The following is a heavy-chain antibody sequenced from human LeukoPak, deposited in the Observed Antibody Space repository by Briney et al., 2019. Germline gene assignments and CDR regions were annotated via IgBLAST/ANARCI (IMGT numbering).Heavy chain of an antibody. D-gene: IGHD3-22*01. CDR1: GFTFRSHW. CDR2: IKQDGSEK. CDR3: ASYPGSITMIVVPIDY. Sequence: PGGSLRLSCAASGFTFRSHWMSWVRQAPGKGLEWVANIKQDGSEKYYVDSVKGRFTISRDNAKNPLYLQMNSLRAEDTAVYYCASYPGSITMIVVPIDYWGQGTLVTVSS. J-gene: IGHJ4*02. V-gene: IGHV3-7*01.